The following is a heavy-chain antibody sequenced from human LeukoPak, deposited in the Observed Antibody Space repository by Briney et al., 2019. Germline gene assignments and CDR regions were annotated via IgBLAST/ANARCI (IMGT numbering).Heavy chain of an antibody. CDR2: TNIGGTNT. CDR1: GFTFNDYY. J-gene: IGHJ5*02. Sequence: PGGSLRLSCAASGFTFNDYYMSWIRQAPGKGLEWLSYTNIGGTNTHYADSVKGRFTISRDNAKKSLYLEMNNLRAEDTAVCYCATDGAGFDTWGQGVLVTVSS. CDR3: ATDGAGFDT. V-gene: IGHV3-11*01.